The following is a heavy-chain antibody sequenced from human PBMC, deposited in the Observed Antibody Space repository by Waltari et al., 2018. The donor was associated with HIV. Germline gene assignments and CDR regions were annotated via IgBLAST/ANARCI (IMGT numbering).Heavy chain of an antibody. CDR3: AREVRFLEWPLDY. Sequence: QVQLQESGPGLVKPSETLSLTCTVSGYSIRSGYYWGWIRQPPGKGLEWIGSIYHSGSTYYNPSLKSRVTISVDTSKNQFSLKLSSVTAADTAVYYCAREVRFLEWPLDYWGQGTLVTVSS. CDR2: IYHSGST. J-gene: IGHJ4*02. V-gene: IGHV4-38-2*02. D-gene: IGHD3-3*01. CDR1: GYSIRSGYY.